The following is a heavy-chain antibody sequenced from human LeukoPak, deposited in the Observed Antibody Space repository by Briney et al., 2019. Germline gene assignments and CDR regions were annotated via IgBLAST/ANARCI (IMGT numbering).Heavy chain of an antibody. CDR3: ATDRVGASDY. J-gene: IGHJ4*02. Sequence: ASVKVSCKASGYTFTSYGISWVRQAPGKGLEWMGGFDPEDGETIYAQKFQGRVTMTEDTSTDTAYMELSSLRSEDTAVYYCATDRVGASDYWGQGTLVTGSS. CDR2: FDPEDGET. V-gene: IGHV1-24*01. CDR1: GYTFTSYG. D-gene: IGHD1-26*01.